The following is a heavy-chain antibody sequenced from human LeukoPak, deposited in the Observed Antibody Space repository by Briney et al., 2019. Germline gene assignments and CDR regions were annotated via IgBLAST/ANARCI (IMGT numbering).Heavy chain of an antibody. CDR3: ARSVAAFFDY. D-gene: IGHD6-19*01. V-gene: IGHV3-48*03. CDR2: ISSSGRTI. Sequence: GGSLRLSCAASGLTFRSYEMNWVRQAPGKGLEWVSYISSSGRTIYYADSVKGRFTISRDNAKNSLSLQMNSLRAEDTAVYYCARSVAAFFDYWGQGTLVTVSS. J-gene: IGHJ4*02. CDR1: GLTFRSYE.